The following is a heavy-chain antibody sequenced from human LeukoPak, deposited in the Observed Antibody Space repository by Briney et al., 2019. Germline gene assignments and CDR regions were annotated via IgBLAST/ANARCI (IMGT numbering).Heavy chain of an antibody. CDR2: IYHSGST. Sequence: SETLSLTCTVSGGSISSGGYYWSWIRQPPGKGLEWIGYIYHSGSTYYNPSLKSRVTISVDRSKNQFSLKLSSVTAADTAVYYCAREISSWYEYYFDYWGQGTLVTVSS. D-gene: IGHD6-13*01. CDR1: GGSISSGGYY. J-gene: IGHJ4*02. CDR3: AREISSWYEYYFDY. V-gene: IGHV4-30-2*01.